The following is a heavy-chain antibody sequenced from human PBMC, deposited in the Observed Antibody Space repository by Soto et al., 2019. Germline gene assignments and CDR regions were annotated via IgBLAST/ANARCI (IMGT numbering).Heavy chain of an antibody. CDR3: ARGPTLAVAGMRGDYYFDY. Sequence: ASVKVSCKASGYTFTSYDINWVRQATGQGLEWMGWMNPNSGNTGYAQKFQGRVTMTRNTSISTAYMELSSLRSEDTAVYYCARGPTLAVAGMRGDYYFDYWGQGTLVTFSS. D-gene: IGHD6-19*01. J-gene: IGHJ4*02. CDR1: GYTFTSYD. CDR2: MNPNSGNT. V-gene: IGHV1-8*01.